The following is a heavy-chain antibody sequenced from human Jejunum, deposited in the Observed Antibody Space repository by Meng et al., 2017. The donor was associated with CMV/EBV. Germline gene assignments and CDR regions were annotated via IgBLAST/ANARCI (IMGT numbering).Heavy chain of an antibody. CDR2: ISGRGTVI. CDR1: FTFRSHA. Sequence: FTFRSHAMTWVRQAPGKGLEWVAGISGRGTVIYYADSLKGRFTVSRDNSKNTLYLQLNSLRAEDTAVYYCAKDSCGDECFYRMDLWGQGTTVTVSS. J-gene: IGHJ6*02. CDR3: AKDSCGDECFYRMDL. V-gene: IGHV3-23*01. D-gene: IGHD2-21*01.